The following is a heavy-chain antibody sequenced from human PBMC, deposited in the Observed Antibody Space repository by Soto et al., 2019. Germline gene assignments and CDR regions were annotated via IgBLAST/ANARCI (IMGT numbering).Heavy chain of an antibody. CDR3: ARMVFDFWSGYPDY. V-gene: IGHV1-18*01. Sequence: GASVKVSCKASGGTFSSYAISWVRQAPGQGLEWMGWISAYNGNTNYAQKLQGRVTMTTDTSTSTAYMELRSLRSDDTAVYYCARMVFDFWSGYPDYWGQGTLVTVSS. J-gene: IGHJ4*02. CDR2: ISAYNGNT. D-gene: IGHD3-3*01. CDR1: GGTFSSYA.